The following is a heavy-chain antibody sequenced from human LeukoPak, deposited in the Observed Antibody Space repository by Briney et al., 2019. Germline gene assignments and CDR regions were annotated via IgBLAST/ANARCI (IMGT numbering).Heavy chain of an antibody. D-gene: IGHD6-13*01. J-gene: IGHJ2*01. Sequence: ASVKVSCKASGYTFTSYGISWVRQAPGQGLEWMGWISAYNGNTNYAQKFQGRVTMTRNTSISTAYMELSSLRSEDTAVYYCARGHRYSSSWRYWYFDLWGRGTLVTVSS. CDR2: ISAYNGNT. CDR1: GYTFTSYG. CDR3: ARGHRYSSSWRYWYFDL. V-gene: IGHV1-18*01.